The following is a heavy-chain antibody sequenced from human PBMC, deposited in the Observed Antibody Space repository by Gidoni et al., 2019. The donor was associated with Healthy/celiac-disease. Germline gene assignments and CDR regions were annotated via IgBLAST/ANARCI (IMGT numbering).Heavy chain of an antibody. Sequence: QVQLVEAGGGVVQPGRSLRLSCAASGFIFSSYAMHRVRQAPGKGLEWVAVISYDGSNKYYADSVKGRFTISRDNSKNTLYLQMNSVRAEDTAVYYCARDCSGGSCYLYYYGMYVWGQGTTVTVSS. CDR2: ISYDGSNK. D-gene: IGHD2-15*01. CDR1: GFIFSSYA. J-gene: IGHJ6*02. V-gene: IGHV3-30*01. CDR3: ARDCSGGSCYLYYYGMYV.